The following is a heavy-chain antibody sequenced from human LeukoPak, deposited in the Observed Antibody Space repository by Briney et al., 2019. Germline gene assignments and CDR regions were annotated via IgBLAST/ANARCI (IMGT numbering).Heavy chain of an antibody. Sequence: GGSLRLSCAASGFTFSDYYMSWIRQAPGKGLEWVSYISSSGSTIYYADSVKGRFTISRDNAKNSLYLQMNSLRAEDTAVYYCARDALCSGGSCYLSYYYYYGMDVWGQGTTVTVSS. J-gene: IGHJ6*02. CDR3: ARDALCSGGSCYLSYYYYYGMDV. D-gene: IGHD2-15*01. CDR1: GFTFSDYY. V-gene: IGHV3-11*04. CDR2: ISSSGSTI.